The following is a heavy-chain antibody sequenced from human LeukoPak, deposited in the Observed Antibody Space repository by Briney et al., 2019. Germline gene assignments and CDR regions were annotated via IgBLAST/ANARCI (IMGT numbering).Heavy chain of an antibody. Sequence: PSETLSLTCTVSGGSISSYYWSWLRQPAGKGLEWIGRIYTSGSTNYNPSLKSRVTMSVDTSKNQFSLKLSSVTAADTAVYYCARDQDGWLGNYYYYYGMDVWGQGTTVTVSS. D-gene: IGHD6-19*01. CDR2: IYTSGST. CDR3: ARDQDGWLGNYYYYYGMDV. CDR1: GGSISSYY. V-gene: IGHV4-4*07. J-gene: IGHJ6*02.